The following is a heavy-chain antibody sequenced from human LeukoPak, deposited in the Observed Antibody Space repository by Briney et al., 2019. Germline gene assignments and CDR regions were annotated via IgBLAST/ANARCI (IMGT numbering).Heavy chain of an antibody. J-gene: IGHJ4*02. CDR3: ARGSISGSYSQFDY. Sequence: SSVKVSCKASGGTFSSYAISWVRQAPGQGLEWTGGIIPIFGTANYAQKSQRRVTITTDESTSTAYMELSSLRSEDTAVYYCARGSISGSYSQFDYWGQGTLVTVSS. CDR2: IIPIFGTA. D-gene: IGHD1-26*01. CDR1: GGTFSSYA. V-gene: IGHV1-69*05.